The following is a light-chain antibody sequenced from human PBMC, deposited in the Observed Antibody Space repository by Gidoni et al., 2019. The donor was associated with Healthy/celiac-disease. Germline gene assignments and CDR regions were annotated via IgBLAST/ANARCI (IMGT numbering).Light chain of an antibody. CDR1: QSISSY. J-gene: IGKJ1*01. Sequence: DIQMTQSPSSLSASVGDRVTITCRASQSISSYLNWYQQKPGKAPKLLIYAASSLLSGVPSRFSGSGSGTAFTLTISSLQPEDFATYSCQQSYRTPPTFXPXTKVEIK. V-gene: IGKV1-39*01. CDR3: QQSYRTPPT. CDR2: AAS.